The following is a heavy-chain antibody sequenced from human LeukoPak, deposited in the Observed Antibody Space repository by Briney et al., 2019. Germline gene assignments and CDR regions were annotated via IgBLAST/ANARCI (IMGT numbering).Heavy chain of an antibody. V-gene: IGHV1-18*01. CDR3: TRDRVGATSWFDP. D-gene: IGHD1-26*01. Sequence: GASVKVSCKASGYTFTSYGISWVRQAPGQGLEWMRWISAYNGNTDYAQKLQGRVTMTTDTSTSTAYLELRSLRSDDTAVYYCTRDRVGATSWFDPWGQGTLVTVSS. CDR2: ISAYNGNT. CDR1: GYTFTSYG. J-gene: IGHJ5*02.